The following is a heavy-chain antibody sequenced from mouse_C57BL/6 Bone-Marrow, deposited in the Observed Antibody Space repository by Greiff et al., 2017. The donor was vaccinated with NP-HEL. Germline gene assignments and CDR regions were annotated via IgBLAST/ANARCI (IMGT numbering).Heavy chain of an antibody. V-gene: IGHV3-6*01. CDR3: AREGSNYWYFDV. CDR1: GYSITSGYY. D-gene: IGHD2-5*01. J-gene: IGHJ1*03. Sequence: EVKLKESGPGLVKPSQSLSLTCSVTGYSITSGYYWNWIRQFPGNKLEWMGYISYDGSNNYNPSLKNRISITRDTSKNQFFLKLNSVTTEDTATYYCAREGSNYWYFDVWGTGTTVTVSS. CDR2: ISYDGSN.